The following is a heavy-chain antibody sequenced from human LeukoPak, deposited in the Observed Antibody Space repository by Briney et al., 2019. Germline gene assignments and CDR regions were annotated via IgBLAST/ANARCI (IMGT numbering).Heavy chain of an antibody. CDR2: INHSGST. Sequence: KTSETLSLTCAVYGGSFSGYYWSWIRQPPGKGLEWIGEINHSGSTNYNPSLKSRVTISVDTSKNQFSLKLSSVTAADTAVYYCARDYYDSSGYLRYWGQGTLVTVSS. CDR3: ARDYYDSSGYLRY. J-gene: IGHJ4*02. D-gene: IGHD3-22*01. CDR1: GGSFSGYY. V-gene: IGHV4-34*01.